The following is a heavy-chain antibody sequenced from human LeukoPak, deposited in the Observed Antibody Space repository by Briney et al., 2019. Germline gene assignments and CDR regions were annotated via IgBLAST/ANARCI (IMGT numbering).Heavy chain of an antibody. J-gene: IGHJ3*02. Sequence: GASVKVSCKASGYTFTGYYMHWVRQAPGQGLEWMGWINPNGGGTNYAQKFQGRVTMTRDTSISTAYMELSRLRSDDTAVYYCARTYYYDSSGYRYRGAFDIWGQGTMVTVSS. D-gene: IGHD3-22*01. V-gene: IGHV1-2*02. CDR2: INPNGGGT. CDR3: ARTYYYDSSGYRYRGAFDI. CDR1: GYTFTGYY.